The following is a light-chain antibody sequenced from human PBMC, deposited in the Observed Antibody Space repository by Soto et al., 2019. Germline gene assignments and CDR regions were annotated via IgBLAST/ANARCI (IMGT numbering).Light chain of an antibody. J-gene: IGLJ2*01. CDR1: SSNIGSNT. V-gene: IGLV1-44*01. CDR3: AAWDGSLNGVV. Sequence: QSVLTQPPSASGTPGQRVTISCSGGSSNIGSNTVNWYQQLPGTAPKLLIYSNNQRPSGVPDRFSGSKSGTSASLAISGLQSEDEADYYCAAWDGSLNGVVFVGGTKLTVL. CDR2: SNN.